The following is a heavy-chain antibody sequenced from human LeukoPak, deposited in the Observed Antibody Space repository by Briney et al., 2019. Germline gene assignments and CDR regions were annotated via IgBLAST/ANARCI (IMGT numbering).Heavy chain of an antibody. CDR1: GFTFSSYA. D-gene: IGHD2-15*01. CDR2: ISYDGSNK. J-gene: IGHJ4*02. CDR3: ARARFELGYCSGGSCYNFDY. Sequence: GGSLRLSCAASGFTFSSYAMHWVRQAPGKGLEWVAVISYDGSNKYYADSVKGRFTISRDNSKNTLYLQMNSLRAEDTAVYYCARARFELGYCSGGSCYNFDYWGQGTLVTVSS. V-gene: IGHV3-30-3*01.